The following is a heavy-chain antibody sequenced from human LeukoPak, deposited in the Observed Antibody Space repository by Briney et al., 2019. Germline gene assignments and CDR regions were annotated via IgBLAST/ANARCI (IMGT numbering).Heavy chain of an antibody. CDR1: GFTFSIYW. J-gene: IGHJ4*02. CDR2: IKQDGSEK. CDR3: ARGRCSSASCFFDY. D-gene: IGHD2-2*01. Sequence: GGSLRLSCAASGFTFSIYWMSWVRQAPGKELERVANIKQDGSEKYYVDSVKGRFTISRDNAKNSLSLQMDSLRAEDTAVYYCARGRCSSASCFFDYWGQGTLVTVSS. V-gene: IGHV3-7*01.